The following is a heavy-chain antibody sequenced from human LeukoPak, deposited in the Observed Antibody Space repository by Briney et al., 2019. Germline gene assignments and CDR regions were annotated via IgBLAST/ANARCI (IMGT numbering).Heavy chain of an antibody. CDR2: ISGSGGSS. Sequence: GGSLRLSCAASGFTFSSYAMSWVRQAPGKGLEWVSAISGSGGSSYYADSVKGRFTISRDNSKNTLYLQMNSLRAEDTAVYYCAKDQLGIRYFDLWGRGTLVTVSS. D-gene: IGHD6-13*01. V-gene: IGHV3-23*01. CDR3: AKDQLGIRYFDL. J-gene: IGHJ2*01. CDR1: GFTFSSYA.